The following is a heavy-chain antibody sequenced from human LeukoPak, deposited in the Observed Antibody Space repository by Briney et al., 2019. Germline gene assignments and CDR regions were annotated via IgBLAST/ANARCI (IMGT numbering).Heavy chain of an antibody. J-gene: IGHJ4*02. CDR1: GASISGSGYY. V-gene: IGHV4-39*01. CDR2: IYYTGST. D-gene: IGHD6-19*01. CDR3: VKSGGYGLIDY. Sequence: SETLSLPCAVSGASISGSGYYLGWIRQPPGKGLAWIGNIYYTGSTYYNAYLQSRVTISIDMSKNQFSLRLSSVTAADPAMYYCVKSGGYGLIDYWGQGTLVTVSS.